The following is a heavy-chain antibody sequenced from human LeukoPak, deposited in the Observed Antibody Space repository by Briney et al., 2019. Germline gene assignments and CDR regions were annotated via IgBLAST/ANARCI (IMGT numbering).Heavy chain of an antibody. J-gene: IGHJ4*02. V-gene: IGHV1-69*13. CDR2: IIPIFGTA. CDR3: ARTAEPTAPYFDY. CDR1: GGTFSSYA. D-gene: IGHD5-18*01. Sequence: ASVNVSCKASGGTFSSYAISWVRQAPGQGLEWMGGIIPIFGTANYAQKFQGRVTITADESTSTAYMELSSLRSEDTAVYYCARTAEPTAPYFDYWGQGTLVTVSS.